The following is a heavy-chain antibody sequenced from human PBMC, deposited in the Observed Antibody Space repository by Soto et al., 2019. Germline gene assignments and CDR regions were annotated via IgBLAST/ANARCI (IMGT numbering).Heavy chain of an antibody. Sequence: ASVKVSCKASGYTFTGYYMHWVRHAPGQGXEWMGWINPNSGGTNYAQKFQGWVTMTRDTSISTAYMELSRLRSDDTAVYYCARERIPITIFGVVTPPGGYYGMDVWGQGITVTVSS. D-gene: IGHD3-3*01. J-gene: IGHJ6*02. V-gene: IGHV1-2*04. CDR2: INPNSGGT. CDR3: ARERIPITIFGVVTPPGGYYGMDV. CDR1: GYTFTGYY.